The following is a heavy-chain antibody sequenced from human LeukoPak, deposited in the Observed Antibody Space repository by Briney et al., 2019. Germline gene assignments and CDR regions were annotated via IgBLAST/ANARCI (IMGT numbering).Heavy chain of an antibody. D-gene: IGHD5-18*01. CDR3: ARPRQYSGYSSYYFDY. V-gene: IGHV3-74*01. Sequence: PGGSLRLSCAASGSTFSSYWMHWVRQAPGKGLVWVSRINSDGSSTSYADSVKGRFTISRDNAKNTLYLQMNSLRAEDTAVYYCARPRQYSGYSSYYFDYWGQGTLVTVSS. CDR1: GSTFSSYW. J-gene: IGHJ4*02. CDR2: INSDGSST.